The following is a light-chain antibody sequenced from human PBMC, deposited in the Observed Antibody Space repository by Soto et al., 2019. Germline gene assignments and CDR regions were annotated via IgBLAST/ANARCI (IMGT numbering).Light chain of an antibody. CDR1: QSVSAN. CDR3: QQYNSWPFT. V-gene: IGKV3-15*01. CDR2: DAS. Sequence: EIVLTQSPATLSLSPGERATLSCRASQSVSANLAWYQQKSGQAPRLLIYDASTRATGVPARFSGSGSGTEFTLTISSLQSEDFAVFYCQQYNSWPFTFGPGTKVDIK. J-gene: IGKJ3*01.